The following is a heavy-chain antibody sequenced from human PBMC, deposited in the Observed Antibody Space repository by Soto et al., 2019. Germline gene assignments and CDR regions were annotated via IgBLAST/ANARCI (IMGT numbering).Heavy chain of an antibody. CDR3: AHRRYGDYPSDNWFDP. Sequence: QITLKESGPTLVKPTQTLTLTCSFSGFSLSTGGRGVGWIRQPPGKALERLAVIYCNDDERYSTSLKNRVSITKDTYKPQVVLTMTKVYPVDKATSYCAHRRYGDYPSDNWFDPWGQGTLFTVSS. V-gene: IGHV2-5*01. CDR1: GFSLSTGGRG. CDR2: IYCNDDE. J-gene: IGHJ5*02. D-gene: IGHD4-17*01.